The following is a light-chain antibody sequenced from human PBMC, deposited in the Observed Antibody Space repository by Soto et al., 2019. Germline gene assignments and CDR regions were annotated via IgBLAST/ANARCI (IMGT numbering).Light chain of an antibody. CDR2: DVT. CDR3: SLYTSSSTYV. Sequence: QSALTRPPSVSGSPGQSVTISCTGTIDDVGSYYRVSWYQQPPGTAPKLLIYDVTNRPSGVPDRFSGSRSGHTASLTISGLQAEDEADYYCSLYTSSSTYVFGTGTKVNVL. V-gene: IGLV2-18*01. CDR1: IDDVGSYYR. J-gene: IGLJ1*01.